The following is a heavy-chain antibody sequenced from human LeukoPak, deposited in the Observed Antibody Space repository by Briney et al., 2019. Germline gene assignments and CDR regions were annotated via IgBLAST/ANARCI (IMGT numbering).Heavy chain of an antibody. CDR1: GFTFTSSA. CDR3: AKDPAFSY. V-gene: IGHV3-23*01. Sequence: GGSLRLACAASGFTFTSSAMSWVRQAPGKGLEWVSVISGSGHTTDYADSVKGRFTVSRDNSKNTLYLQMNSLRAEDTAVYYCAKDPAFSYWGQGTLVTVSS. J-gene: IGHJ4*02. D-gene: IGHD2-2*01. CDR2: ISGSGHTT.